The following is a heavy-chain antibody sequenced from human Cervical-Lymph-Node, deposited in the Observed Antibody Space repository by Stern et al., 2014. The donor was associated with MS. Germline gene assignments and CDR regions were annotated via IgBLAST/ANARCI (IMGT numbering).Heavy chain of an antibody. CDR1: GFTFSSFA. J-gene: IGHJ4*02. CDR2: ISHDGTNK. Sequence: VQLVESGGGLVQPGKSLRLSCAASGFTFSSFAMHWVRQAPGQGLQWLAVISHDGTNKYYAASVKGRFTISRDKSNNAVYLQIISLRLDDTAVYFCARDPSRFGDNGYLDFWGQGTLVTVSS. D-gene: IGHD3-10*01. CDR3: ARDPSRFGDNGYLDF. V-gene: IGHV3-30-3*01.